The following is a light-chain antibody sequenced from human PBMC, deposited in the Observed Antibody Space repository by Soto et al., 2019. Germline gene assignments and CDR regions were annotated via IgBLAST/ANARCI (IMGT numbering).Light chain of an antibody. J-gene: IGKJ5*01. CDR2: GAS. CDR3: QQYGSSPRT. V-gene: IGKV3-20*01. Sequence: EIVMTQSPATLSLSPGERATLSCSASQSVSSSYLAWYQQKPGQAPRLLIYGASSRATGIPDRFSGSGAGTDFTLTISRLEPEDFAVYYCQQYGSSPRTFGQGTRLVIK. CDR1: QSVSSSY.